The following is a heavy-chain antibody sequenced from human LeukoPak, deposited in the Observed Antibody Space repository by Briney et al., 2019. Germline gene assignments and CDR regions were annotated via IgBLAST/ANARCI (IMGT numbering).Heavy chain of an antibody. CDR2: IYYSGST. J-gene: IGHJ6*02. V-gene: IGHV4-31*03. D-gene: IGHD6-19*01. CDR1: GGSISSGGYY. Sequence: SETLSLTCTVSGGSISSGGYYWSWIRQHPGKGPEWIGYIYYSGSTYYNPSLKSRVTISVDTSKNQFSLKLSSVTAADTAVYYCARGQWLPPWYYGMDVWGQGTTVTVSS. CDR3: ARGQWLPPWYYGMDV.